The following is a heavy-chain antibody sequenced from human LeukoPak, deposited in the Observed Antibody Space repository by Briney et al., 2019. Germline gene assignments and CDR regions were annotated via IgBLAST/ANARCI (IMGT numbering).Heavy chain of an antibody. CDR1: GYTFTGHY. J-gene: IGHJ3*02. CDR2: LNPNSGGT. CDR3: ARGGSSALTYTFDI. D-gene: IGHD3-16*01. V-gene: IGHV1-2*02. Sequence: GASVKVSCKASGYTFTGHYVHWVRQAPGQGLEWMAWLNPNSGGTHYAQKFQGRITMTTDTSTSTAYMELRSLRSDDTAVYYCARGGSSALTYTFDIWGQGTMVTVSS.